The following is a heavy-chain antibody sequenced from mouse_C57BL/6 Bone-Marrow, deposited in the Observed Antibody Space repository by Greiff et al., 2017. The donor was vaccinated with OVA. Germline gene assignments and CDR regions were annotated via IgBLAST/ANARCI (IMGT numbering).Heavy chain of an antibody. J-gene: IGHJ1*03. CDR2: IYPRSGNT. CDR1: GYTFTSYG. D-gene: IGHD2-14*01. Sequence: QVQLQQSGAELARPGASVKLSCKASGYTFTSYGISWVKQRTGQGLEWIGEIYPRSGNTYYNEKFKGKATLTADKSSSTAYMELRSLTSEDSAVYFCARKGRRTGYFDVWGTGTTVTVSS. V-gene: IGHV1-81*01. CDR3: ARKGRRTGYFDV.